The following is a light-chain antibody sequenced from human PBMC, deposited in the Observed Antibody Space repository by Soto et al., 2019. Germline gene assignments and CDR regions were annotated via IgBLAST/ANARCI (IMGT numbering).Light chain of an antibody. CDR3: HQRSNWPWT. J-gene: IGKJ1*01. CDR1: QSVSSY. CDR2: DAS. Sequence: EIVLTQSPATLSLSPGERATLSCRASQSVSSYLAWYQQKPGQAPRLLIYDASNRATGIPARFSGSGSGTDFTLTITSLEPEDFPVYYCHQRSNWPWTFGQGPKVQIK. V-gene: IGKV3-11*01.